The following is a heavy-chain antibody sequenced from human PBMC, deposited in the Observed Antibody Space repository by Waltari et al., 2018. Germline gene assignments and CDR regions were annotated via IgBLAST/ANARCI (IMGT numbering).Heavy chain of an antibody. CDR1: GCIFSGYA. CDR2: ISGSGGGT. J-gene: IGHJ4*02. CDR3: AKVRCRDSCY. D-gene: IGHD2-8*01. Sequence: EVQLLASGGGLVQPGGFIRFSCAASGCIFSGYAMSWVRQATGKGLEWFSAISGSGGGTYYADSVKGRFTISRDNSKNTLYLQMNSLRAEDTAVYYCAKVRCRDSCYWGQGTLVTVSS. V-gene: IGHV3-23*01.